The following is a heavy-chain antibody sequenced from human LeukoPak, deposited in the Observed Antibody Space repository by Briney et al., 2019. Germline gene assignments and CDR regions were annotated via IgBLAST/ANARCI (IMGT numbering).Heavy chain of an antibody. J-gene: IGHJ4*02. D-gene: IGHD6-13*01. CDR2: INPNSGGT. CDR3: ARDLSIAAPGTDFDY. Sequence: GASVKVSCKASGYTFTGYSVHWVRQAPGQGLEWMGWINPNSGGTKYALKFQGRVTMTRDTSISTAYMELSRLISDDTAVYYCARDLSIAAPGTDFDYWGQGTLVTVSS. CDR1: GYTFTGYS. V-gene: IGHV1-2*02.